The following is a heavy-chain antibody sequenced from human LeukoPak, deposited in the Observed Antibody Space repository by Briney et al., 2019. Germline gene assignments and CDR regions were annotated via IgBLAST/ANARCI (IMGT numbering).Heavy chain of an antibody. J-gene: IGHJ4*02. V-gene: IGHV1-46*01. CDR2: INPSGGST. Sequence: ASVTVSCKASGYTFTSYYMHWVRQAPGQGLEWMGLINPSGGSTSYAQKFQGRATMTRDTSTSTVYMELSSLRSEDTAVYYCARDLRDDSSGYYYFDYWGQGTLVTVSS. CDR3: ARDLRDDSSGYYYFDY. D-gene: IGHD3-22*01. CDR1: GYTFTSYY.